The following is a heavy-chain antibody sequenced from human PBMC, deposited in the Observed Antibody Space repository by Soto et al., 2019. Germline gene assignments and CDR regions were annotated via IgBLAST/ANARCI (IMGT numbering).Heavy chain of an antibody. J-gene: IGHJ4*02. V-gene: IGHV4-30-4*01. CDR3: AREKGYISGPKNFDY. CDR2: IYGSGSS. Sequence: SETLSLTCTVSGASISSGDYFWSWIRQSPGKGLEWIGYIYGSGSSYYNPSLKSRVTMSVDTSKNQFSLKLRSVTAADTAVYYCAREKGYISGPKNFDYWGQGTLVTVSS. CDR1: GASISSGDYF. D-gene: IGHD5-12*01.